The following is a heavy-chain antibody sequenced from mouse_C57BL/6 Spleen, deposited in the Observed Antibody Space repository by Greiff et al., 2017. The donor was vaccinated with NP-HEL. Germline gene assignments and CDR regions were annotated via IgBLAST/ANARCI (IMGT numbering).Heavy chain of an antibody. CDR3: ARAILRGDYAMDY. Sequence: EVQVVESEGGLVQPGSSMKLSCTASGFTFSDYYMAWVRQVPEKGLEWVANINYDGSSTYYLDSLKSRFIISRDNAKNILYLQMSSLKSEDTATYYCARAILRGDYAMDYWGQGTSVTVSS. D-gene: IGHD1-1*01. J-gene: IGHJ4*01. V-gene: IGHV5-16*01. CDR1: GFTFSDYY. CDR2: INYDGSST.